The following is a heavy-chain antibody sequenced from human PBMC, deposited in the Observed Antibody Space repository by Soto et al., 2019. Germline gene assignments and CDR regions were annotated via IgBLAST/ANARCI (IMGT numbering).Heavy chain of an antibody. CDR1: GGTFSSYA. Sequence: QVQLVQSGAEVKQPGSSVKDACKASGGTFSSYAISWVRQAPGQGLEWMGGISPIFGTANYAQKFQGRVTITADEFTRTADMERSNLSAEDTAVYDYARPYDSSGYYYFDYWGQGTLVTVSS. D-gene: IGHD3-22*01. V-gene: IGHV1-69*01. CDR3: ARPYDSSGYYYFDY. J-gene: IGHJ4*02. CDR2: ISPIFGTA.